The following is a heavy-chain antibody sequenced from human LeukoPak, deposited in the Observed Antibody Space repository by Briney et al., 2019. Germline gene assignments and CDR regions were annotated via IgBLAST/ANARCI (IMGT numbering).Heavy chain of an antibody. V-gene: IGHV3-23*01. CDR1: GFALTRQA. J-gene: IGHJ4*02. CDR3: AKDWRRASGVGYNKAY. D-gene: IGHD5-24*01. Sequence: PGGSLRLSCAASGFALTRQAMGWVRQAPGKGLEWVSVISDSGTLTYYADSVKGRFTISRDNSKNTLFLQMNSLRAEDTAIYYCAKDWRRASGVGYNKAYWGQGTRVTVSS. CDR2: ISDSGTLT.